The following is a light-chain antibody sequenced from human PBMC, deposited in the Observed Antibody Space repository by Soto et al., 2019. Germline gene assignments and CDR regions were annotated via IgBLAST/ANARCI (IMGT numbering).Light chain of an antibody. CDR2: DVS. J-gene: IGLJ2*01. CDR3: SSYTSSSTLV. Sequence: QSALTQPASVSGSPGQSIAISCTGTSGDVGGYNYVSWYQQHPGKAPKFMIYDVSNRPSGVSNRFSGSKSGNTASLTISGLKSEDEADYYCSSYTSSSTLVFGGGTKVTVL. CDR1: SGDVGGYNY. V-gene: IGLV2-14*01.